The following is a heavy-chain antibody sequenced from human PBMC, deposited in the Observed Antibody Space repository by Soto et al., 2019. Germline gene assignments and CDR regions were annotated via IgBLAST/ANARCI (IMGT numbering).Heavy chain of an antibody. CDR3: TTGFLVGDRDYFDY. D-gene: IGHD3-16*01. Sequence: GGSLRLSCVASGFTFSNAWMSWVRQAPGKGLEWVGRIKSKTDGGTTDYAAPVKGRFTISRDDSKNTLYLQMNSLKTEDTAVYYCTTGFLVGDRDYFDYWGQGTLVTVSS. V-gene: IGHV3-15*01. CDR1: GFTFSNAW. J-gene: IGHJ4*02. CDR2: IKSKTDGGTT.